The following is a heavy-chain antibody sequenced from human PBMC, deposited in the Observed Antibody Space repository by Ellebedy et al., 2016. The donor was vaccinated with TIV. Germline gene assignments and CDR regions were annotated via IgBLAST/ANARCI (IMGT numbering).Heavy chain of an antibody. D-gene: IGHD6-13*01. CDR1: GYSFATYW. Sequence: GESLKISCQGSGYSFATYWIAWVRQKPEKGLEWVGIIYPGASTIKYSPSFQGRVTMSADKSISTAFLQWDSLQASDTAMYFCGRRESSWRLEYWGQGSLVTVSS. CDR3: GRRESSWRLEY. CDR2: IYPGASTI. V-gene: IGHV5-51*01. J-gene: IGHJ4*02.